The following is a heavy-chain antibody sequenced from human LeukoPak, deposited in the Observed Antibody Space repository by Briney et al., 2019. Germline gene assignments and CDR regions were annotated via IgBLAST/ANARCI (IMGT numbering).Heavy chain of an antibody. J-gene: IGHJ5*02. V-gene: IGHV4-59*08. Sequence: PETLSLTCTVSGGSISSYYWTWIRQPPGKGLEWIGYISYSGSTNYNPSLKSRVTISVDTSKNQVSLKLSSVTAADTAVYYCAKGGSWFDPWGQGTLVTVSS. D-gene: IGHD3-16*01. CDR3: AKGGSWFDP. CDR1: GGSISSYY. CDR2: ISYSGST.